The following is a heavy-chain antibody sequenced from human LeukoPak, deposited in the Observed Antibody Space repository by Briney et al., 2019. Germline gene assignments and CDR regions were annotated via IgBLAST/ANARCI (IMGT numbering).Heavy chain of an antibody. D-gene: IGHD5-18*01. CDR2: IYTGGST. CDR3: ARRDTAMIPCFSY. CDR1: GFTLNNYY. Sequence: PSETLSLTCTVSGFTLNNYYWTWIRQPAGKGLEWIGRIYTGGSTTYYPSLKSRLTIFVDTYDNQFSLQLSSVPAAESAVYYCARRDTAMIPCFSYWGQGTLVIVTS. J-gene: IGHJ4*02. V-gene: IGHV4-4*07.